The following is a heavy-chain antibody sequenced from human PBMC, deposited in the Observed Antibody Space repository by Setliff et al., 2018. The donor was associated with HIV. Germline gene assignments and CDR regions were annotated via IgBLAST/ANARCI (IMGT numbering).Heavy chain of an antibody. CDR1: GGSISGHY. J-gene: IGHJ5*02. CDR2: IYSTGST. CDR3: ARHPYYYDSSGYHAPNWFDP. D-gene: IGHD3-22*01. Sequence: SETLSLTCTVSGGSISGHYWTWIRQPPGKELEWIGCIYSTGSTKYNPSLRSRATISVDTSKDQFSLELSSVTAADTAVYYCARHPYYYDSSGYHAPNWFDPWGQGTLVTVSS. V-gene: IGHV4-59*08.